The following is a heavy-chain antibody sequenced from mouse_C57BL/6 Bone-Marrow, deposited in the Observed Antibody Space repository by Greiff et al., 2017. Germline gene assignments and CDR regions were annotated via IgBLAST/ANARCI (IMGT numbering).Heavy chain of an antibody. Sequence: EVQLQESGPVLVKPGASVKMSCKASGYTFTDYYMNWVKQSHGKSLEWIGVINPYNGGTSYNQKFKGKATLTVDKSSSTAYMELNSLTSEDSAVYYCARRVIYYCGGSLAYWGQGTLVTVSA. J-gene: IGHJ3*01. CDR3: ARRVIYYCGGSLAY. V-gene: IGHV1-19*01. D-gene: IGHD1-1*01. CDR1: GYTFTDYY. CDR2: INPYNGGT.